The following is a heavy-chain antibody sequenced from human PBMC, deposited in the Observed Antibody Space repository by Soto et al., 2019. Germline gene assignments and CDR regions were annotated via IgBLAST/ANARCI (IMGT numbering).Heavy chain of an antibody. CDR3: AHTVGLVVVTSEDEYVQH. Sequence: QITLKESGPTLVKPTQTLTLTCTFSGFALSTSGVGVGWIRQPPGKTLEWLAVIYWDDDKGYSPSLKNRLTTTKDTTNNPVVLTMTTMDPVDTATYSCAHTVGLVVVTSEDEYVQHWGQGTQVTVSS. CDR1: GFALSTSGVG. V-gene: IGHV2-5*02. D-gene: IGHD2-15*01. J-gene: IGHJ1*01. CDR2: IYWDDDK.